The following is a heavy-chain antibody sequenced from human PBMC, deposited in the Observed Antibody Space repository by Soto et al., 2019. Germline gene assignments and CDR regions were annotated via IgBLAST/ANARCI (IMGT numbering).Heavy chain of an antibody. V-gene: IGHV2-5*01. CDR3: ACYVEMATRAPQHFDY. CDR2: IYWNDDK. CDR1: GFSLSTSGVG. J-gene: IGHJ4*02. D-gene: IGHD2-15*01. Sequence: SGPTLVNPTQTLTLTCTFSGFSLSTSGVGVGWIRQPPGKALEWLALIYWNDDKRYSPSLKSRLTITKDTSKNQVVLTMTNMDPVDTATYYCACYVEMATRAPQHFDYWGQGTLGTVCS.